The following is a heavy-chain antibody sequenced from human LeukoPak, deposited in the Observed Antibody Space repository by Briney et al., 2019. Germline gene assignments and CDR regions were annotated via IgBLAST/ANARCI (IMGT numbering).Heavy chain of an antibody. J-gene: IGHJ2*01. CDR3: ARDGNPVVVTAIYWYFDL. V-gene: IGHV3-30*04. D-gene: IGHD2-21*02. Sequence: GGSLRLSCAASGFTFSSYAMHWVRQAPGKGLEWVAVISYDGSNKYYADSVKGRFTISRDNSKNTLYLQMNSLRAEDTAVYYCARDGNPVVVTAIYWYFDLWGRGTLVTVSS. CDR1: GFTFSSYA. CDR2: ISYDGSNK.